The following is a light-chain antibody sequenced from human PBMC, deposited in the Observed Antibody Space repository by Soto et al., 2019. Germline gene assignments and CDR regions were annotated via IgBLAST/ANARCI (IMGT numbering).Light chain of an antibody. CDR1: QSLLFNNEYNY. CDR2: LGS. CDR3: QRYDDAPLT. V-gene: IGKV2-28*01. J-gene: IGKJ4*01. Sequence: DIVMTQSPLSLVVTAGEPASISCRSSQSLLFNNEYNYLDWYLQKPGQSPQLLMYLGSNRAPGVPARFSGTGSGTDFTLQISSLQPEDVGTYYCQRYDDAPLTFGGGTKVDIK.